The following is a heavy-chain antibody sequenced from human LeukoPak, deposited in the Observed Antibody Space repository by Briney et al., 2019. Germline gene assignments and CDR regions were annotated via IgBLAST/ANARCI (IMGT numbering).Heavy chain of an antibody. J-gene: IGHJ6*02. D-gene: IGHD5-12*01. V-gene: IGHV4-61*02. CDR2: IYTSGST. CDR1: GGSISSGSYY. Sequence: SETLSLTCTVSGGSISSGSYYWSWIRQPAGKGLEWIGRIYTSGSTNYNPSLKSRVTISVDTSKNQFSLKLSSVTAADTAVYYCAKVGGYDFDHYYGMDAWGQGTTVTVSS. CDR3: AKVGGYDFDHYYGMDA.